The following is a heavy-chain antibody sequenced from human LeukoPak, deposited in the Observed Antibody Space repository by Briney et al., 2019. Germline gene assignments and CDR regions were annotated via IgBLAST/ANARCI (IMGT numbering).Heavy chain of an antibody. V-gene: IGHV3-48*01. D-gene: IGHD2-2*01. CDR1: GFTFSSYS. CDR2: ISTSSSTI. CDR3: ARYPLGSSTNPFDY. Sequence: PGGSLRLSCAASGFTFSSYSMNWVRQAPGKGLEWVSYISTSSSTIYYADSVKGRFTISRDNAKNSLYLQMNSLRAEDTAVYYCARYPLGSSTNPFDYWGQGTLVTVSS. J-gene: IGHJ4*02.